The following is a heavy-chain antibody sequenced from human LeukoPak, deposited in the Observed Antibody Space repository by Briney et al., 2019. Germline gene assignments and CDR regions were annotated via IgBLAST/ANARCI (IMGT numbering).Heavy chain of an antibody. CDR1: GFTFSTHA. CDR2: ITGCGGTT. D-gene: IGHD4-23*01. V-gene: IGHV3-23*01. CDR3: AKDPPILRWSFDY. Sequence: PGGSLRLSCAASGFTFSTHAMSWVRRTPGKGLEWVSAITGCGGTTYYADSVKGRFTISRDNSKNTLYLQMNSLGAEDTAVYYCAKDPPILRWSFDYWGQGTLVTVSS. J-gene: IGHJ4*02.